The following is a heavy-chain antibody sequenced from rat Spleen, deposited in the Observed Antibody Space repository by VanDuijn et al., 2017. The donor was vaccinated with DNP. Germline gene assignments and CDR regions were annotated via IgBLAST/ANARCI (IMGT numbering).Heavy chain of an antibody. V-gene: IGHV5-29*01. CDR1: GFTFTNYG. Sequence: EVQLVESGGGLVQPGRSLKLSCAASGFTFTNYGMAWIRQAPTKGLEWVATITYDGSSTYYGDSVKGRFTISRDNAKSTLYLQMNSLRSEDKATYYCARSYRYNYGLFAYWGQGVMVTVSS. J-gene: IGHJ2*01. D-gene: IGHD1-5*01. CDR3: ARSYRYNYGLFAY. CDR2: ITYDGSST.